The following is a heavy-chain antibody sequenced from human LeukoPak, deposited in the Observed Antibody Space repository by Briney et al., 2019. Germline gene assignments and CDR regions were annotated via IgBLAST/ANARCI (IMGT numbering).Heavy chain of an antibody. J-gene: IGHJ4*02. CDR3: TRDSGWYVFSLDY. CDR1: GFTFSDYA. CDR2: IRSKAYGGTT. Sequence: GGSLRLSCTAFGFTFSDYAMSWVRQAPGKGLEWVGFIRSKAYGGTTEYAASVEGRFTISRDDSKSIAYLQMNSLKTEDTAVYYCTRDSGWYVFSLDYWGQGTLVTVSS. D-gene: IGHD6-19*01. V-gene: IGHV3-49*04.